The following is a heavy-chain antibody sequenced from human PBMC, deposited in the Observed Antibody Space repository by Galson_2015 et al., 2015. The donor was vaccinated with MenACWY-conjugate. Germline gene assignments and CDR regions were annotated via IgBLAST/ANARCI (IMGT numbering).Heavy chain of an antibody. V-gene: IGHV6-1*01. Sequence: CAISGDSVSSNSAAWNWIRQSPSRGLEWLGRTYYRSKWYNDYASSVKSRITISPDTSENHISLQLNSVTPEDTAVYYCAREAMYSTNFYAIDYWGQGTLVTVSS. CDR3: AREAMYSTNFYAIDY. D-gene: IGHD2/OR15-2a*01. CDR2: TYYRSKWYN. J-gene: IGHJ4*02. CDR1: GDSVSSNSAA.